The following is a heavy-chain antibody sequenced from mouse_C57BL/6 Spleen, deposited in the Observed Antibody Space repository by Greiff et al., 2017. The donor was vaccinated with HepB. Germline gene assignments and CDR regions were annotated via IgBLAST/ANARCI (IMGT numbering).Heavy chain of an antibody. V-gene: IGHV1-81*01. CDR1: GYTFTSYG. J-gene: IGHJ3*01. CDR3: ARPDDSSGPSY. CDR2: IYPRSGNT. Sequence: VQLQQSGAELARPGASVKLSCKASGYTFTSYGISWVKQRTGQGLEWIGEIYPRSGNTYYNEKFKGKATLTADKSSSTAYMELRSLTSEDSAVYFCARPDDSSGPSYWGQGTLVTVSA. D-gene: IGHD3-2*02.